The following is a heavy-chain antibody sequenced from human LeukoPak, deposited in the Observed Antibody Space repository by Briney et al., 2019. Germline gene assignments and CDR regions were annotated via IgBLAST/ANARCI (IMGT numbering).Heavy chain of an antibody. V-gene: IGHV3-23*01. Sequence: PGGALRLSCAASGFTLSSYAMSWVRQAPGRGLEWVSAISGSGGSTYYAAPAQGRFTISRDNAKTTLYLQMNSRRPEETAVYYCAKLGDYGYWGQGTPVTVSS. CDR3: AKLGDYGY. D-gene: IGHD4-17*01. J-gene: IGHJ4*02. CDR2: ISGSGGST. CDR1: GFTLSSYA.